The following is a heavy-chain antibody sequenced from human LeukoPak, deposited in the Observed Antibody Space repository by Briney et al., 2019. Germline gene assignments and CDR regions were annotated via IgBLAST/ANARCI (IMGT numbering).Heavy chain of an antibody. V-gene: IGHV3-21*01. CDR2: ISSSSSYI. CDR3: ARAVSYYYMDV. Sequence: GGSLRLSCAASGFTFSSYSMNWVRQAPGKGLEWVSSISSSSSYIYHADSVKGRFTISRDNAKNSLYLQMNSLRAEDTAVYYCARAVSYYYMDVWGKGTTVTVSS. J-gene: IGHJ6*03. CDR1: GFTFSSYS.